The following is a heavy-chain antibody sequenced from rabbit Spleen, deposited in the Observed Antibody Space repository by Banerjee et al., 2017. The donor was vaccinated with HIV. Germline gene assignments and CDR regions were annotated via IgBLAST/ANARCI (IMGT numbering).Heavy chain of an antibody. CDR1: GIDFSSYY. D-gene: IGHD8-1*01. V-gene: IGHV1S7*01. CDR3: ARDGAGGSYFAL. J-gene: IGHJ4*01. CDR2: IDPVFGIT. Sequence: QELVESGGGLVQPGESLKLSCKASGIDFSSYYMNWVRQAPGKGLEWIGYIDPVFGITYYANWVNGRFSISRENAQNTVFLQMTSLTAADTATYFCARDGAGGSYFALWGPGTLVTVS.